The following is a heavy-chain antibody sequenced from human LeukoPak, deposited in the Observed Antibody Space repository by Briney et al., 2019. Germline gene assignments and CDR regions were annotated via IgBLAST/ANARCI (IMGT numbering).Heavy chain of an antibody. Sequence: SETLSLTCTVPGGSISSGSYYWSWIRQPAGKGLEWIGRIYTSGSTNYNPSLKSRVTISVDTSKNQFSLKLSSVTAADTAVYYCARQTRELLFVLRDWFDPWGQGTLVTVSS. CDR1: GGSISSGSYY. D-gene: IGHD1-26*01. J-gene: IGHJ5*02. V-gene: IGHV4-61*02. CDR2: IYTSGST. CDR3: ARQTRELLFVLRDWFDP.